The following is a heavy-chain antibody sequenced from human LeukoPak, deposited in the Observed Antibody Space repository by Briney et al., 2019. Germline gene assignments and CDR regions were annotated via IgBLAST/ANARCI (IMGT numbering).Heavy chain of an antibody. V-gene: IGHV3-23*01. Sequence: PGGSLRLSCAVSGFTFSSYAMSWVRQAPGKGLEWVSAISGSGGSTYYADSVKGRFTISRDNSKNTLYLQMNSLRAEDTAVYYCAKDRDYYDSSGYYNYWGQGTLVTVSS. CDR1: GFTFSSYA. CDR2: ISGSGGST. J-gene: IGHJ4*02. CDR3: AKDRDYYDSSGYYNY. D-gene: IGHD3-22*01.